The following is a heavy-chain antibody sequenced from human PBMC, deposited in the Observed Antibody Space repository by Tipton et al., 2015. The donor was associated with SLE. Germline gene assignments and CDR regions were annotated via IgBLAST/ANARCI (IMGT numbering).Heavy chain of an antibody. CDR1: GGYLSDYY. J-gene: IGHJ3*02. CDR2: LYPSGST. CDR3: ARRIGSRGAFDI. V-gene: IGHV4-59*10. D-gene: IGHD1-26*01. Sequence: TLSLTCAVYGGYLSDYYWSWIRQPAGQGLEWIGRLYPSGSTNYNPSLKSRVTMSVDTSKKQFSLRLSSVTAADTAVYYCARRIGSRGAFDIWGQGTMVTVSS.